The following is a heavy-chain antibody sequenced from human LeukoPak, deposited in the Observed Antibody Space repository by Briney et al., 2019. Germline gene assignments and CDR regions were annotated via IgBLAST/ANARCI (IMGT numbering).Heavy chain of an antibody. CDR1: GFTFSSYSM. J-gene: IGHJ3*02. D-gene: IGHD4-17*01. Sequence: GSLRLSCAASGFTFSSYSMNWVRQPPGKGLEWIGEIYHSGSTNYNPSLKSRVTISVDKSKNQFSLKLSSVTAADTAVYYCARDLKPVTTPCALDIWGQGTMVTVSS. V-gene: IGHV4-4*02. CDR3: ARDLKPVTTPCALDI. CDR2: IYHSGST.